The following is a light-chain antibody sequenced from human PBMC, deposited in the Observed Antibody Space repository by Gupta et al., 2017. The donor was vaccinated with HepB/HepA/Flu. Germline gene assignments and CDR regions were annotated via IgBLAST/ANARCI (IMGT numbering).Light chain of an antibody. CDR2: EVR. J-gene: IGLJ3*02. V-gene: IGLV2-23*02. CDR3: CSYAGSSTWV. CDR1: SSDIGIYNL. Sequence: QSALTQPASVSGSPGQSITISCPGTSSDIGIYNLVSWYQQHPGKAPKLMIYEVRKRPSRVSNRFSGSKSGNTASLTISGLQAEDEADYYCCSYAGSSTWVFGGGTKVTVL.